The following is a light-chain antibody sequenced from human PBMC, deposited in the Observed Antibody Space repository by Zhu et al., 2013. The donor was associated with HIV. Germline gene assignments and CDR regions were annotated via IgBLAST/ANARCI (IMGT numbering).Light chain of an antibody. V-gene: IGKV1-5*01. CDR2: DAS. Sequence: DIQMTQSPSTLSASVGDRVTITCRASRSVGNSLAWYQQHPGHAPKLLIYDASTLENGVPPRFSGRGSGTEFTLTISSLQPEDVATYYCLQHHSHPRTFGQGTKVEIK. CDR3: LQHHSHPRT. J-gene: IGKJ2*02. CDR1: RSVGNS.